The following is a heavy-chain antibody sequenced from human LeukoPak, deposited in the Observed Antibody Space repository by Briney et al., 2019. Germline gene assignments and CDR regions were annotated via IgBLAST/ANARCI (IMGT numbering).Heavy chain of an antibody. D-gene: IGHD2-21*02. J-gene: IGHJ4*02. V-gene: IGHV3-49*04. CDR3: ARRGGSTAIDY. Sequence: GGSLRLSCTASGFTFGDYAVSWVRQAPGKGLEWVGVIRGKTYGGTTEYAASVKGRFTISRDDSKSVAYLQMNSLKTEDTALYYCARRGGSTAIDYWGQATLVTVSS. CDR2: IRGKTYGGTT. CDR1: GFTFGDYA.